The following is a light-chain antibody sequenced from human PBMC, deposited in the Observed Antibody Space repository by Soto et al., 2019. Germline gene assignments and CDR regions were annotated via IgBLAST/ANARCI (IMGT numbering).Light chain of an antibody. CDR3: CSYAGNYTYV. V-gene: IGLV2-14*01. CDR1: NNDVGAYPY. J-gene: IGLJ1*01. Sequence: QSALTQPASVSGSPGQSITISCTGTNNDVGAYPYVSWYQQHPGTAPKLVTYEVTHRPSGISDRFSGSKSGNTASLTISGLQAEDESDYYCCSYAGNYTYVFGTGTKLTVL. CDR2: EVT.